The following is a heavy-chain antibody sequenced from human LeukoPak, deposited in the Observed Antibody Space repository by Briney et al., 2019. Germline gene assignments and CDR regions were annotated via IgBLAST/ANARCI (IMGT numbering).Heavy chain of an antibody. CDR2: IIPIFGTA. J-gene: IGHJ5*02. CDR3: ARCAPSGSNWFDP. CDR1: GGTFSSYA. V-gene: IGHV1-69*13. Sequence: SVKVSCKASGGTFSSYAISWVRQAPGQGLGWMGGIIPIFGTANYAQKFQGRVTITADESTSTAYMELSSLRSEDTAVYYCARCAPSGSNWFDPWGQGTLVTVSS. D-gene: IGHD3-22*01.